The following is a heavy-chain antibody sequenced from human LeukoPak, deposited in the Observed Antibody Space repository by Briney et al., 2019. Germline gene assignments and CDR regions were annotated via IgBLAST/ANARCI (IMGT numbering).Heavy chain of an antibody. CDR2: INWNGGST. Sequence: GGSMRLSXAASGFTFDDYGMSWVRQAQGKGLEWVSGINWNGGSTGYADSVKGRFTISRDNAKNSLYLQMNSLRAEDTALYYCARLDYYGSGSYYNDYYYYMDVWGKGTTVTVSS. J-gene: IGHJ6*03. CDR3: ARLDYYGSGSYYNDYYYYMDV. CDR1: GFTFDDYG. V-gene: IGHV3-20*04. D-gene: IGHD3-10*01.